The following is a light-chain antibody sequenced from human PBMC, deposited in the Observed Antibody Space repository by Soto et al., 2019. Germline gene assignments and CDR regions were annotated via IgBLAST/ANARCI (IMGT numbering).Light chain of an antibody. Sequence: EIVLTQSPATLSLYPGERATLSCRASQSVSSYLAWYQQKPGQAPRLLIYDASNRPTGIPARFSGSGSGTDFPLILSSLEPEDFPVYYCQQRSNWPPITFGKGTRLQIK. CDR1: QSVSSY. V-gene: IGKV3-11*01. CDR3: QQRSNWPPIT. J-gene: IGKJ5*01. CDR2: DAS.